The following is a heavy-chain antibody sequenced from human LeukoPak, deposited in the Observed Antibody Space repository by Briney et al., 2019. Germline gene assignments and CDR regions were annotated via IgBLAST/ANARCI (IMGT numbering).Heavy chain of an antibody. D-gene: IGHD3-16*02. CDR3: ARDTMITFGGVIGLDY. J-gene: IGHJ4*02. CDR2: IKQDGSEK. Sequence: GGSLRLSCAASGFTFNNYAMSWVRQAPGKGLEWVANIKQDGSEKYYVDSVKGRFTISRDNAKNSLYLQMNSLRAEDTAVYYCARDTMITFGGVIGLDYWGQGTLVTVSS. CDR1: GFTFNNYA. V-gene: IGHV3-7*01.